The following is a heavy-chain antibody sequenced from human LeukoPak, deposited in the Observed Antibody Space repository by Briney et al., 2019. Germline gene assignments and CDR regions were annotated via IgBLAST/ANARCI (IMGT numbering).Heavy chain of an antibody. V-gene: IGHV4-59*01. CDR3: ARAAFYYDDSSGYYVFAY. J-gene: IGHJ4*02. CDR1: GGSISSYY. CDR2: IYYRGST. Sequence: SETLSLTCTVSGGSISSYYWSWIRQPPGKGLEWIGYIYYRGSTNSTPSLKSRFTISVDTSKNQFSLKLSSVPAADTAVYYCARAAFYYDDSSGYYVFAYWGQGTLVTVSS. D-gene: IGHD3-22*01.